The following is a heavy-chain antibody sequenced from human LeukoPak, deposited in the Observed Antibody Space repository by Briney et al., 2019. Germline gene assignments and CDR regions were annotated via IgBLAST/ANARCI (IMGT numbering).Heavy chain of an antibody. CDR2: IYYSGST. CDR3: ARRRRGSGFDY. CDR1: GRSISSSSYY. D-gene: IGHD3-3*01. J-gene: IGHJ4*02. V-gene: IGHV4-39*01. Sequence: KASETLSLTCTVSGRSISSSSYYWGWLPQPQGQGLEWIGSIYYSGSTYYNASLKSRVAISVDTSKNQFSLMLSSVTAADTAVYYCARRRRGSGFDYWGQGTLVTVSS.